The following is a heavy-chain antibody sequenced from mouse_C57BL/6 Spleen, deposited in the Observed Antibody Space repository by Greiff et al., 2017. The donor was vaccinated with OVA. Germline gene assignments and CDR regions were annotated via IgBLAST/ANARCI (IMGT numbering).Heavy chain of an antibody. CDR3: ARTDYGSSSFAY. J-gene: IGHJ3*01. Sequence: QVQLKQSGPELVKPGASVKISCKASGYAFSSSWMNWVKQRPGKGLEWIGRIYPGDGDTNYNGKFKGTATLTADKSSSTAYMQLSSLTSEDSAVYFCARTDYGSSSFAYWGQGTLVTVSA. D-gene: IGHD1-1*01. CDR2: IYPGDGDT. CDR1: GYAFSSSW. V-gene: IGHV1-82*01.